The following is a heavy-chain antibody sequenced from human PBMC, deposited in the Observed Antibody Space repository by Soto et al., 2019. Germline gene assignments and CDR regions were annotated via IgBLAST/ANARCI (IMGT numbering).Heavy chain of an antibody. CDR2: IYYSGST. J-gene: IGHJ4*02. D-gene: IGHD1-26*01. Sequence: QVQLQESGPGLVKPSQTLSLTCTVSGGSISSGGYYWSWIRQHPGKGLEWIGYIYYSGSTYYNPSLTRRVTTSVDTSKTPFSLKLSSVTAADTAVYYCARAQWERTTPFDYWGQGTLVTVSS. V-gene: IGHV4-31*03. CDR3: ARAQWERTTPFDY. CDR1: GGSISSGGYY.